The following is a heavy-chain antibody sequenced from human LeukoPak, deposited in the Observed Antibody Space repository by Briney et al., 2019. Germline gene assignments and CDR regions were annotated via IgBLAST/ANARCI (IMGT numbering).Heavy chain of an antibody. CDR3: ARAEDSSGWGIDY. CDR2: INPNSGGT. D-gene: IGHD6-19*01. V-gene: IGHV1-2*02. CDR1: GYTFTGYY. Sequence: ASVKVSCKASGYTFTGYYMHWVRQAPGQGLEWMGWINPNSGGTNYAQKFQGRVTMTRDTSISTAYMELSRLRSDDTAVYYCARAEDSSGWGIDYWGLGTLVTVSS. J-gene: IGHJ4*02.